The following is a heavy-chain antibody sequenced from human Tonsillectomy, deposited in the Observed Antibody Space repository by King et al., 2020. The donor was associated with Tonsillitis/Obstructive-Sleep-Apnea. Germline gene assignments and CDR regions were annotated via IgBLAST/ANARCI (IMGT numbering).Heavy chain of an antibody. Sequence: VQLVESGAEVKRPGESLRLSCRGSGYNFGNHWISWVRQMPGKGLEWMGRLDPSDSYTHYSPSFQGHVTVSVDKSINTAYLQWSSLKATDTAIYYCAKTRRQGEAAVQLTYFGSWGQGTLVTVSS. J-gene: IGHJ4*02. D-gene: IGHD6-13*01. CDR3: AKTRRQGEAAVQLTYFGS. CDR2: LDPSDSYT. V-gene: IGHV5-10-1*01. CDR1: GYNFGNHW.